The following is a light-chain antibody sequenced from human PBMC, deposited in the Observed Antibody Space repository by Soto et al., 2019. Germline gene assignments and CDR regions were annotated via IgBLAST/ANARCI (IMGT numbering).Light chain of an antibody. CDR1: QSISSW. CDR2: KAS. Sequence: DIQMTQSPSTLSASVGDRVTITCRASQSISSWLAWYQQKPGKAPKVLIYKASTWESGVPSRFSGSGSGTEFTLTISSLQPDDFATYYCQQYNSYPYTFGQGTKLEIK. CDR3: QQYNSYPYT. J-gene: IGKJ2*01. V-gene: IGKV1-5*03.